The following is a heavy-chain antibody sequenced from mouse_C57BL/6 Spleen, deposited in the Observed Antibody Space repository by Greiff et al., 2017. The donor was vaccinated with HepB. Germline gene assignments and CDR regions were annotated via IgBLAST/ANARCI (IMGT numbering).Heavy chain of an antibody. CDR1: GFTFSSYA. Sequence: EVMLVESGGGLVKPGGSLKLSCAASGFTFSSYAMSWVRQTPEKRLEWVATISDGGSYTYYPDNVKGRFTISRDNAKNNLYLQMSHLKSEDTAMYYCARDRGYYYGSSRGYFDVWGTGTTVTVSS. V-gene: IGHV5-4*01. D-gene: IGHD1-1*01. CDR2: ISDGGSYT. J-gene: IGHJ1*03. CDR3: ARDRGYYYGSSRGYFDV.